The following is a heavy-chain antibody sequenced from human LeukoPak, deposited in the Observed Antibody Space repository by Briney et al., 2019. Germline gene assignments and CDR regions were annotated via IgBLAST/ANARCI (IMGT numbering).Heavy chain of an antibody. CDR2: ISSSSSTI. J-gene: IGHJ4*02. V-gene: IGHV3-48*04. CDR3: ARDAHYYDSSGYYDY. Sequence: GGSLRLSCAASGFTFSSYAMSWVRQAPGKGLEWVSYISSSSSTIYYADSVKGRFTISRDNAKNSLYLQMNSLRAEDTAVYYCARDAHYYDSSGYYDYWGQGTLVTVSS. CDR1: GFTFSSYA. D-gene: IGHD3-22*01.